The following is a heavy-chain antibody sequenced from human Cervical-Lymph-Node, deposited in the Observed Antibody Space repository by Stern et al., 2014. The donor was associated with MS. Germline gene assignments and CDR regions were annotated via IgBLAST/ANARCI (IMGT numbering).Heavy chain of an antibody. CDR2: IIPFFGAA. Sequence: VQLVESGAEVKRPGSSVHVSCKASGGTFNSYAISWVRQAPGQGLEWMGAIIPFFGAANYAQKFQVRVTITADKFTGTSYMELSSLRSEDTALYYCARGEYCTSTNCPFDAFDMWGQGTMVAVSS. D-gene: IGHD2-2*01. V-gene: IGHV1-69*06. CDR1: GGTFNSYA. CDR3: ARGEYCTSTNCPFDAFDM. J-gene: IGHJ3*02.